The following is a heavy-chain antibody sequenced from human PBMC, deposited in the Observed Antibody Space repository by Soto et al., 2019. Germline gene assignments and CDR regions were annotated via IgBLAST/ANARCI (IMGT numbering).Heavy chain of an antibody. V-gene: IGHV4-59*08. CDR1: GGSISSYY. CDR2: IFHSGTT. J-gene: IGHJ6*02. CDR3: ARHGDYYGSGSNFYYYYGMDV. Sequence: SETLSLTCTVSGGSISSYYWSWIRQPPGKGLEWMGYIFHSGTTYYNPSLKGRLTISIDKSKNQFSLKLTSVTAADTAVYYCARHGDYYGSGSNFYYYYGMDVWGQGTTVTVSS. D-gene: IGHD3-10*01.